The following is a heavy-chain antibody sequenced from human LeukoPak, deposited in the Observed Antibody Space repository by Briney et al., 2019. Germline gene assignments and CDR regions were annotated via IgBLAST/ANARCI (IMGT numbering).Heavy chain of an antibody. CDR1: GGSISSYY. CDR2: VYSSGST. CDR3: AKGGFQFDS. D-gene: IGHD2-21*01. Sequence: SETLSLTCTVSGGSISSYYWSWIRQPPGKGLEWIGYVYSSGSTNYNPSLKSRVTISVDMSKNQFSRKLSSVTAADTAVYYCAKGGFQFDSWGQGTLVTISS. V-gene: IGHV4-59*01. J-gene: IGHJ4*02.